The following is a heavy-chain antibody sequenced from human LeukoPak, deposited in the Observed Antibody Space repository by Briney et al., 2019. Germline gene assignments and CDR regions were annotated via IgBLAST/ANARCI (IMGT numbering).Heavy chain of an antibody. CDR3: ARLSVAGTLYFDS. CDR1: GDSFSIYF. CDR2: IYNSGIT. D-gene: IGHD6-19*01. V-gene: IGHV4-59*08. Sequence: SETLSLTCTVSGDSFSIYFWSWVRQPPGKGLEWIGYIYNSGITSYNPSLKSRVTISVDTSKNQFSLNLSSVTAADTAVYYCARLSVAGTLYFDSWGQGILATVSS. J-gene: IGHJ4*02.